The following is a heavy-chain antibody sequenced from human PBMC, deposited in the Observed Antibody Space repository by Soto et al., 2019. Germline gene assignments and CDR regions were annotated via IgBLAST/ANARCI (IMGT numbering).Heavy chain of an antibody. Sequence: GGSLRLSCAASGFTFTNYAMSWVRQAPGKGLEWVSAISGSGGSTFYADSVKGRFTISRDSSKNTLYLQMNSLRAEDTAVYYCATRITMLYWGQGTLVTVSS. V-gene: IGHV3-23*01. CDR1: GFTFTNYA. J-gene: IGHJ4*02. CDR2: ISGSGGST. D-gene: IGHD3-3*01. CDR3: ATRITMLY.